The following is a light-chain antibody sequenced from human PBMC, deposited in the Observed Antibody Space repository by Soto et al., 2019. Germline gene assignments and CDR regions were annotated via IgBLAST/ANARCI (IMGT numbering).Light chain of an antibody. J-gene: IGLJ1*01. CDR1: SSDVGGYNY. V-gene: IGLV2-14*01. CDR2: EVS. CDR3: SSYRSSSTPLI. Sequence: QSALTKPASVSGSPGQSITISCTGTSSDVGGYNYVSWYQQHPGKAPKLMIYEVSNRPSGVSNRFSGSKSGNTASLTISGLQAEDEADYYCSSYRSSSTPLIFGTGTKVTVL.